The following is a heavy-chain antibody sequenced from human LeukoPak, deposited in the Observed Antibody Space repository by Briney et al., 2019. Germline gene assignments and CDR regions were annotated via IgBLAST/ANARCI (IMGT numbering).Heavy chain of an antibody. CDR1: GYTFTGYY. Sequence: ASVKVSCKASGYTFTGYYMHWVRQAPGQGLEWMGWINPNSGGTNYAQKFQGRVTMTRDTSISTAYMELSRLRSDDTAVYYCARAPRGYFENWFDPWGQGTLVTVSS. D-gene: IGHD3-9*01. CDR3: ARAPRGYFENWFDP. J-gene: IGHJ5*02. V-gene: IGHV1-2*02. CDR2: INPNSGGT.